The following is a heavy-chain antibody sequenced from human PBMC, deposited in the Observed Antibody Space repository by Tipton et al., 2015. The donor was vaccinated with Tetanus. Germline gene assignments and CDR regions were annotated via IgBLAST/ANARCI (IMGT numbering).Heavy chain of an antibody. CDR1: GGSINNYY. D-gene: IGHD2/OR15-2a*01. V-gene: IGHV4-59*08. CDR3: ARAAGFLGLTHDF. CDR2: VYYSGST. J-gene: IGHJ4*02. Sequence: TLSLTCTVSGGSINNYYWSWIRQPPGKGLEWIGYVYYSGSTNYNPSLKSRVTISLDRSNTQFSLRLDSLTAADTAVYYCARAAGFLGLTHDFWGRGTLVSVSS.